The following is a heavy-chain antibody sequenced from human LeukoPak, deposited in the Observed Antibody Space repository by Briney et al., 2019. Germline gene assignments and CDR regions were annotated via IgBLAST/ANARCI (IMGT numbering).Heavy chain of an antibody. CDR3: AKGPQLYSGYHPDY. V-gene: IGHV3-23*01. CDR2: ITGSDDAT. Sequence: PGGSLRLSCAASGFTFSSAAMTWVRQAPGKGLEWVSTITGSDDATYYADSVKGRFTISRDFSRNTVGLQMNSLRTGDTAIYYCAKGPQLYSGYHPDYWGQGTLVTVSS. D-gene: IGHD5-12*01. J-gene: IGHJ4*02. CDR1: GFTFSSAA.